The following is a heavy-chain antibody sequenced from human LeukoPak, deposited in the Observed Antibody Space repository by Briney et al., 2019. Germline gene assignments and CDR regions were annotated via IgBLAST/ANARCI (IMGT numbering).Heavy chain of an antibody. J-gene: IGHJ4*02. Sequence: GESLKISCRGSGYTFTAYWIAWVRQMPGKGLELLGVIYPGDSDTKYSPAFQGQVTISADKSISTAYLQWSSLKASDTAMYYCAREGIQLWLPDYWGQGTLVTVSS. CDR1: GYTFTAYW. CDR3: AREGIQLWLPDY. D-gene: IGHD5-18*01. V-gene: IGHV5-51*01. CDR2: IYPGDSDT.